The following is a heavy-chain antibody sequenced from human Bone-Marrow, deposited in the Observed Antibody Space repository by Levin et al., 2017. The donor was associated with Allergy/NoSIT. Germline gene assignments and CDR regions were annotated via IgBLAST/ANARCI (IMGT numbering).Heavy chain of an antibody. J-gene: IGHJ3*02. CDR2: IYYSGST. CDR1: GGSISPDY. V-gene: IGHV4-59*01. Sequence: PSETLSLTCTVSGGSISPDYWSWIRQPPGKGLEWIGYIYYSGSTDYNPSLKSRVRISVDTSKNQFSLKLSSVIAADTAVYYCARLRGGWAINDAFDIWGQGTMVTVSS. D-gene: IGHD6-19*01. CDR3: ARLRGGWAINDAFDI.